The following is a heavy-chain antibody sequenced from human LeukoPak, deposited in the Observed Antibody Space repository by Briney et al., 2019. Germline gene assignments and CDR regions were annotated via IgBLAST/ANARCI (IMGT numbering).Heavy chain of an antibody. Sequence: SETLSLTCSVSGGSLSSSSYYWGWIRQPPGRGLEWIGNIYETGSTNYNPSLKSRVTISVDTSKNQFSLKLSSVTAADTAVYYCARGQYVQPRWGFDYWGQGTLVTVSS. D-gene: IGHD3-16*01. CDR2: IYETGST. CDR1: GGSLSSSSYY. J-gene: IGHJ4*02. V-gene: IGHV4-39*07. CDR3: ARGQYVQPRWGFDY.